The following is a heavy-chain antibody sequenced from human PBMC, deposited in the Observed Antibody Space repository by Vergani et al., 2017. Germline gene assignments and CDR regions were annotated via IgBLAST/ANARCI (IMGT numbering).Heavy chain of an antibody. D-gene: IGHD3-10*01. J-gene: IGHJ6*02. Sequence: QVQLVESGGGVVQPGRSLRLSCAASGFTFSSYAMHWVRPAPGKGLEWVAVISYDGSNKYYADSVKGRFTISRDNSKNTLYLQMNILRAEDTAVYYCARDLITMVRDGLYGMDVWGQGTTVTVSS. CDR1: GFTFSSYA. CDR3: ARDLITMVRDGLYGMDV. V-gene: IGHV3-30-3*01. CDR2: ISYDGSNK.